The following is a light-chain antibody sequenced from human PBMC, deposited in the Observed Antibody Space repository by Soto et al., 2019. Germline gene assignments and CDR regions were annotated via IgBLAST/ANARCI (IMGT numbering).Light chain of an antibody. CDR3: QQYNNWPPIT. V-gene: IGKV3-15*01. J-gene: IGKJ5*01. Sequence: EIVMTQSPATLSVSPGERATLFCRASQTVSSDLAWYQHKPGQAPRLLIYAASTRATGIPARFSGSGSGTDFTLTISTLQSEDFAVSYGQQYNNWPPITFGQGTRLEIK. CDR2: AAS. CDR1: QTVSSD.